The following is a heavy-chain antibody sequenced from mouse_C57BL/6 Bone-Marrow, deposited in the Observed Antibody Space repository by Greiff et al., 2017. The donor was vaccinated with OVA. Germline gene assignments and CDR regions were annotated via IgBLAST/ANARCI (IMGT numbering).Heavy chain of an antibody. Sequence: EVQRVESGGGLVQPGGSLKLSCAASGFTFSDYGMAWVRQAPRKGPEWVAFISNLAYSIYYADTVTGRFTISRENAKNTLYLEMSSLRSEDTAMYYCARDDGNYVPPWFAYWGQGTLVTVSA. V-gene: IGHV5-15*01. D-gene: IGHD2-1*01. CDR3: ARDDGNYVPPWFAY. J-gene: IGHJ3*01. CDR2: ISNLAYSI. CDR1: GFTFSDYG.